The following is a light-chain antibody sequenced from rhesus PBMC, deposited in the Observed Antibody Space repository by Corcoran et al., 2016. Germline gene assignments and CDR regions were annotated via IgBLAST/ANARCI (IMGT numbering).Light chain of an antibody. CDR3: QQYNDLWT. J-gene: IGKJ1*01. CDR2: SAS. CDR1: ENICNY. V-gene: IGKV3-40*03. Sequence: EIVMTQSPATLSLSPGETATLSCRASENICNYLAWYQQKPGQAPKLLVHSASFRATGIPDRFSGYGARTEFTLTISSLEPEDVGVDHCQQYNDLWTFGQGTKVEIK.